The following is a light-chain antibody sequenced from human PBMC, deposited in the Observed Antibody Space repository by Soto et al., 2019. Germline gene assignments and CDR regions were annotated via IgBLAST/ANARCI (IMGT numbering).Light chain of an antibody. CDR3: QHYNNYLYT. CDR1: QSISSW. Sequence: DIQMTQSPSTLSASVGDTVTITCRASQSISSWLAWYQQKPGKAPKLLIYDASSLESGVPSRFSGSGSGTEFTLTISSLQPDDFATYYCQHYNNYLYTFGQGTKLEIK. CDR2: DAS. V-gene: IGKV1-5*01. J-gene: IGKJ2*01.